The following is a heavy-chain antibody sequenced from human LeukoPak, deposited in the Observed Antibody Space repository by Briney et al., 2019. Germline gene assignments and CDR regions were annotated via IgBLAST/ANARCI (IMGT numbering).Heavy chain of an antibody. Sequence: SVKVSCKASGGTFSSYAISWVRQAPGQGLEWMGGIIPIFGTANYAQKLQGRVTMTTDTSTSTAYMELRSLRSDDTVVYYCARDPGYDFWSGYYTTTYNWFDPWGQGTLVTVSS. D-gene: IGHD3-3*01. CDR1: GGTFSSYA. CDR3: ARDPGYDFWSGYYTTTYNWFDP. V-gene: IGHV1-69*05. CDR2: IIPIFGTA. J-gene: IGHJ5*02.